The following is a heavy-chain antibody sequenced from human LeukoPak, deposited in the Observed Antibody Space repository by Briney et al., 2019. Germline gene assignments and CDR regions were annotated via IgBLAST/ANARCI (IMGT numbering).Heavy chain of an antibody. CDR3: AREFRESLYSGSHLDY. CDR2: INAGNGNT. CDR1: GYTFTGYY. J-gene: IGHJ4*02. V-gene: IGHV1-3*03. Sequence: ASVKVSCKASGYTFTGYYMHWVRQAPGQRLEWMGWINAGNGNTKYSQEFQGRVTITRDTSASTAYMELSSLRSEDMAVYYCAREFRESLYSGSHLDYWGQGTLVTVSS. D-gene: IGHD1-26*01.